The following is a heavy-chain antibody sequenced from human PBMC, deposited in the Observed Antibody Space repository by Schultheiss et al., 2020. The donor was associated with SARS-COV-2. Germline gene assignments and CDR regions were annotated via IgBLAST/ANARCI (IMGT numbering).Heavy chain of an antibody. CDR3: ARQEGSSYYARFDY. CDR2: IYPGDSDT. J-gene: IGHJ4*02. D-gene: IGHD3-22*01. Sequence: GGSLRLSCKGSGYSLTTYWIGWVRQMPGKGLEWMGTIYPGDSDTRYSPSFQGQVTISADKSISTAYLQWSSLKASDTTMYYCARQEGSSYYARFDYWGQGILVTVSS. CDR1: GYSLTTYW. V-gene: IGHV5-51*01.